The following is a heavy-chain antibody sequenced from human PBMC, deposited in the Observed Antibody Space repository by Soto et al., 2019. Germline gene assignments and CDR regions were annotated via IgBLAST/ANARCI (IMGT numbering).Heavy chain of an antibody. CDR1: GYPVTAYY. J-gene: IGHJ3*02. Sequence: QLHLVQSGAVVKKPGASVTVSCSASGYPVTAYYMHWVRQAPGRGLEWMGGINPATGAAKYTQTFQGRVTMTRDPSTGTVFMELSGPTSGDPAVFYCARGGGVGVAGSAAFDMWGQGTLVTVSS. V-gene: IGHV1-2*02. D-gene: IGHD3-3*01. CDR2: INPATGAA. CDR3: ARGGGVGVAGSAAFDM.